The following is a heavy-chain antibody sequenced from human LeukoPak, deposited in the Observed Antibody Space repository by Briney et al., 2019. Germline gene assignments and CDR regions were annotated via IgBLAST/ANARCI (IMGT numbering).Heavy chain of an antibody. V-gene: IGHV4-61*02. CDR2: IYTSGST. CDR1: GDSISSNNYY. D-gene: IGHD6-19*01. J-gene: IGHJ6*03. Sequence: SETLSLTCTVSGDSISSNNYYWSWIRQPAGKGLEWIGRIYTSGSTNYNPSLKSRVIISIDTSKNQFSLKLNSVTAADTAVYYCARDWAVAGTSQGENPGYYYYMDVWGKGTTVTISS. CDR3: ARDWAVAGTSQGENPGYYYYMDV.